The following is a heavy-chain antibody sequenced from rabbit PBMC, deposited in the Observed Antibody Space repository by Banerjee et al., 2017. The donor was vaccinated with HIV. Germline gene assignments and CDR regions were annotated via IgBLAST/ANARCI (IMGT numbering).Heavy chain of an antibody. J-gene: IGHJ2*01. D-gene: IGHD1-1*01. V-gene: IGHV1S45*01. CDR2: IYTTPYSNT. CDR3: ARQAWSGIHYRGYAFDL. CDR1: GIDFSSYYY. Sequence: QEQLEESGGDLVKPGASLTLTCKASGIDFSSYYYMCWVRQAPGKGLEWIACIYTTPYSNTWYANWAKGRFTISKSSSTTVTLQMTSLTAADTATYFCARQAWSGIHYRGYAFDLWGPGTLVTVS.